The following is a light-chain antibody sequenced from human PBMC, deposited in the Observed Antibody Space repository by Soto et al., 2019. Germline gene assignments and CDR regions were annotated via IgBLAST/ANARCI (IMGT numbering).Light chain of an antibody. Sequence: DIVMTQSPLSLPVTPGEPASISCRSSQSLLHSNGYNYLDWYLQKPGQSPQLLIYLGSNRASGVPDRFSGSGSGTDFTLKISRVEAEDVGVYYCMQALQTLRMYAFGLGAKLEIK. CDR2: LGS. V-gene: IGKV2-28*01. CDR1: QSLLHSNGYNY. CDR3: MQALQTLRMYA. J-gene: IGKJ2*01.